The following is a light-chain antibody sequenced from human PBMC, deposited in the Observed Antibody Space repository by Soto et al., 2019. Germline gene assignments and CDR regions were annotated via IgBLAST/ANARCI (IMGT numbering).Light chain of an antibody. V-gene: IGKV1-5*01. J-gene: IGKJ1*01. CDR3: QQYNSYWT. CDR2: DAS. CDR1: QSISTY. Sequence: DIQMTQSPSSLSASVGDRVTITFQASQSISTYLNWYQQKPGKAPKLLIYDASSLESGVPSRFSGSGSGTEFTLTISSLQPDDFATYYCQQYNSYWTFGQGTEVDI.